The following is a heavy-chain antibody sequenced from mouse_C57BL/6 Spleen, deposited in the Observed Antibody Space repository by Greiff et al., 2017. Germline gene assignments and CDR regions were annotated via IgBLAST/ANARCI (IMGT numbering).Heavy chain of an antibody. D-gene: IGHD1-1*01. V-gene: IGHV1-42*01. J-gene: IGHJ2*01. CDR2: INPSTGGT. Sequence: VQLQQSGPELVKPGASVKISCKASGYSFTGYYMNWVKQSPEKSLEWIGEINPSTGGTNYNEKFKAKATLTVDKSSSTAYMQLRSLTSEDSAVDYCARTYGGYYFDYWGQGTTLTVSS. CDR1: GYSFTGYY. CDR3: ARTYGGYYFDY.